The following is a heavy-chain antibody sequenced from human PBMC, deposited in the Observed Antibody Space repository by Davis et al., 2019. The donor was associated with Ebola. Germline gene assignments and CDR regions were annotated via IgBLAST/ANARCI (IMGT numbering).Heavy chain of an antibody. D-gene: IGHD6-6*01. V-gene: IGHV1-2*04. CDR2: INPNSGGT. CDR3: ARGGRVGSSSPLDV. J-gene: IGHJ6*02. CDR1: GYTFTGYY. Sequence: ASVQVSCKASGYTFTGYYMHWVRQTPGQGLEWMGWINPNSGGTNYAQKFQGWVTMTRDTSISTAYMELSRLRSDDTAVYYCARGGRVGSSSPLDVWGQGTTVTVSS.